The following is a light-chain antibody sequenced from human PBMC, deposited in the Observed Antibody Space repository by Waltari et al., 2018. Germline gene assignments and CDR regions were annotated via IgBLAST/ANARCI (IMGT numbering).Light chain of an antibody. CDR2: GVS. CDR1: QAFANS. Sequence: DIQLTQSPSSLSATLGDRVTITCRSSQAFANSLAWFQQKPGQAPRLLVYGVSTLYDGVPSRFSGSRSGTDFFLTITNLQPDDFAVYSFQQFYETPRSFGQGTRL. V-gene: IGKV1-NL1*01. CDR3: QQFYETPRS. J-gene: IGKJ2*01.